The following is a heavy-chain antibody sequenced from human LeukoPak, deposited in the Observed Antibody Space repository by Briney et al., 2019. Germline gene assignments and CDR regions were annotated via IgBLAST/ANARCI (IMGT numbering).Heavy chain of an antibody. V-gene: IGHV1-69-2*01. Sequence: ASVKVSCKVSGYTFTDYYMHWVQQAPGKGLEWMGLVDPEDGETIYAEKFQGRVTITADTSTDTAYMELSSLRSEDTAVYYCATDVPYDSSGYYYLVWGQGTLVTVSS. CDR2: VDPEDGET. CDR3: ATDVPYDSSGYYYLV. CDR1: GYTFTDYY. D-gene: IGHD3-22*01. J-gene: IGHJ4*02.